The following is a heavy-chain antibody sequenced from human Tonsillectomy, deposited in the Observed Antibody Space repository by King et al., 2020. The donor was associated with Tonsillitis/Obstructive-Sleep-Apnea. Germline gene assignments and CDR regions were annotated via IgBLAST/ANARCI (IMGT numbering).Heavy chain of an antibody. D-gene: IGHD2-15*01. V-gene: IGHV1-3*01. CDR2: INAANGNK. CDR1: GYTLTSFA. Sequence: QLVQSGAEVKKPGASVKVSCKASGYTLTSFAMNWLRQAPGQRLEWRGWINAANGNKKYSQKFLGRVTITRETSASTAYMELSSLRSEDTAVYYCARDVGYGAVFDYWGQGTLVTVSS. J-gene: IGHJ4*02. CDR3: ARDVGYGAVFDY.